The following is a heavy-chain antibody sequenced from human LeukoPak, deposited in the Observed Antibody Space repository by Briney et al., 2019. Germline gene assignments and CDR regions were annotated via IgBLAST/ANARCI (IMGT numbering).Heavy chain of an antibody. V-gene: IGHV4-39*07. J-gene: IGHJ4*02. CDR2: IYYSGST. D-gene: IGHD6-19*01. CDR3: ARDTVAVAGTDY. CDR1: GGSISSSSYY. Sequence: PSETLSLTCTVSGGSISSSSYYWGWIRQPPGKGLEWIGTIYYSGSTYYNPSLKSRVTISVDTSKNRFSLKLTSVTAADTAVYYCARDTVAVAGTDYWGQGTLVTVSS.